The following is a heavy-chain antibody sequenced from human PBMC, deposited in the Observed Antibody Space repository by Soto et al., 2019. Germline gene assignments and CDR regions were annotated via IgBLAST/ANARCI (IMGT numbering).Heavy chain of an antibody. D-gene: IGHD4-17*01. Sequence: QVQLQESGPGLVKPSETLSLTCTVSGGSISSYYWSWIRQPPGKGLEWIGYIYYSGSTNYNPSLKSRVTISVDTSKNQFSLKLSSVTAADTAVYYCARAYGDYVFDYCGQGTLVTVSS. CDR1: GGSISSYY. CDR2: IYYSGST. CDR3: ARAYGDYVFDY. J-gene: IGHJ4*02. V-gene: IGHV4-59*01.